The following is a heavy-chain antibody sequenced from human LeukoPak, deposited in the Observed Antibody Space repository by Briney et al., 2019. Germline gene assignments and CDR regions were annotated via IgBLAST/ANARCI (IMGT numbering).Heavy chain of an antibody. D-gene: IGHD3-10*01. CDR2: INHSGST. V-gene: IGHV4-34*01. CDR3: ARGQRFSASSFNYYMDV. Sequence: PSETLSLTCAVYGGSFSGYYWSWIRQPPGKGLEWIGEINHSGSTNYNPSLKSRVTISVDTSKNQFSLKLSSVTAADTAVYYCARGQRFSASSFNYYMDVWGKGTTVTVSS. J-gene: IGHJ6*03. CDR1: GGSFSGYY.